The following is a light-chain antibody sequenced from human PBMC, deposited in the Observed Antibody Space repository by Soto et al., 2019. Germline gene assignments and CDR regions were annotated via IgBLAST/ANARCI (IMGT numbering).Light chain of an antibody. CDR3: SSYAGRNKFV. CDR1: SSDVGNYKY. CDR2: EVS. V-gene: IGLV2-8*01. J-gene: IGLJ1*01. Sequence: QSALTQPPSASGSPGQSVTITCTGTSSDVGNYKYVSWYQQHPGKAPKLMIYEVSKRPSGVPDRFLGSKSGNTASLTVSGLPADDEADYYCSSYAGRNKFVFGTGTKLTVL.